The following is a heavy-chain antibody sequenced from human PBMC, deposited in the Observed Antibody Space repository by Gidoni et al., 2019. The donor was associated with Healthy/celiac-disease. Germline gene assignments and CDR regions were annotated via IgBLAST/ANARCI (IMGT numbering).Heavy chain of an antibody. D-gene: IGHD4-17*01. J-gene: IGHJ2*01. CDR3: ARHDYGDYRWYFDL. Sequence: QVQLQESGPGLVQPSETLSLTCTVSGGSISSYYWSWIRQPPGKGLEWIGYIYYSGSTNYNPSLKSRVTISVDTSKNQFSLKLSSVTAADTAVYYCARHDYGDYRWYFDLWGRGTLVTVSS. CDR2: IYYSGST. CDR1: GGSISSYY. V-gene: IGHV4-59*08.